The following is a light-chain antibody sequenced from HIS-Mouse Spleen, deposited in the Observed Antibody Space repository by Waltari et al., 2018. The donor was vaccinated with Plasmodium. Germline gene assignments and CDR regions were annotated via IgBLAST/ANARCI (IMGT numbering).Light chain of an antibody. J-gene: IGLJ2*01. CDR2: DVS. CDR1: SSAVGGYNH. Sequence: QSALTQPRSVSGSPGQSGTISCTGPSSAVGGYNHFSWYHTHPGKAPKLMIDDVSKRPSGVPDRFSGSKSGNTASLTISGLQAEDEADYYCCSYAGSYTLVFGGGTKLTVL. V-gene: IGLV2-11*01. CDR3: CSYAGSYTLV.